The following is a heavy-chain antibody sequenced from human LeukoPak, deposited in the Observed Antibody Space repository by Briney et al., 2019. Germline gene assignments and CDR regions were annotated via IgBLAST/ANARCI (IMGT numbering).Heavy chain of an antibody. V-gene: IGHV5-51*01. J-gene: IGHJ4*02. CDR1: GYTFPTYW. D-gene: IGHD3-10*01. Sequence: GESLKISCKGSGYTFPTYWIGWVRQMPGKGLEYMGIIYPRDSDTRYSPSFEGQDTISADKSIGTAYLQWSSLKASDTAMYYCTRRPSGSYYFDYWGQGTLVTVSS. CDR3: TRRPSGSYYFDY. CDR2: IYPRDSDT.